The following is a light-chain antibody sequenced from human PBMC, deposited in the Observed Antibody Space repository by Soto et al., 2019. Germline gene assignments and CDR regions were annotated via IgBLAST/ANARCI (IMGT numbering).Light chain of an antibody. Sequence: EVLMTQSPATLSVSPGERATLSCRASQSVSNNLAWYQQKPGQAPRLLIYGASTRATRVPARSSGRGSGTEFTLTISSLQSEDFGLYYCQQYHNWPPWTFGQGTKVEIK. CDR2: GAS. V-gene: IGKV3-15*01. J-gene: IGKJ1*01. CDR3: QQYHNWPPWT. CDR1: QSVSNN.